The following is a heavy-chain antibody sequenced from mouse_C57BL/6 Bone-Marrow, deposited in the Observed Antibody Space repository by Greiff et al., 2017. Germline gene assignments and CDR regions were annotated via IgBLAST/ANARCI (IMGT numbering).Heavy chain of an antibody. V-gene: IGHV1-61*01. Sequence: VQLQQSGAELVRPGSSVKLSCKASGYTFTSYWMDWVKQRPGQGLEWIGNIYPSDSETYYNQKFKDKATLTVDKSSSTAYMQLSSLTSEDSAVYYCARYGSSYPFYFDYWGQGTTLTVSS. CDR3: ARYGSSYPFYFDY. CDR2: IYPSDSET. D-gene: IGHD1-1*01. J-gene: IGHJ2*01. CDR1: GYTFTSYW.